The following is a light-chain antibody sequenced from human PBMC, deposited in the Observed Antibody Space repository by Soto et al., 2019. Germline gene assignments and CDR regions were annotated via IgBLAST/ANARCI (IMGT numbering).Light chain of an antibody. CDR1: QSVSSSY. CDR3: QHFDSSVYT. Sequence: EIVLTQSPGTLSLSPGERATLSCRASQSVSSSYLAWYQQKPGQAPRVLIYGASSRATGIPVRFSGSGSGTDFTLTISRLEPEDFAVYYCQHFDSSVYTFGQGTKLEIK. J-gene: IGKJ2*01. V-gene: IGKV3-20*01. CDR2: GAS.